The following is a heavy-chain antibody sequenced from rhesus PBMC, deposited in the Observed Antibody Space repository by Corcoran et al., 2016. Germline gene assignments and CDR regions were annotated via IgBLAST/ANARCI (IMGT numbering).Heavy chain of an antibody. CDR1: GFTFGSYA. D-gene: IGHD6-25*01. J-gene: IGHJ4*01. Sequence: QVQLVQSGAEVKKPGASVKVSCKASGFTFGSYAISWVRQAPGQGLERTVGIIRWVGIKHTARKYEVSVTIAADTPTSPAYTELSSLRSEDTAVYYCASVAAAGYFDYWGQGVLVTVSS. CDR3: ASVAAAGYFDY. CDR2: IIRWVGIK. V-gene: IGHV1S10*01.